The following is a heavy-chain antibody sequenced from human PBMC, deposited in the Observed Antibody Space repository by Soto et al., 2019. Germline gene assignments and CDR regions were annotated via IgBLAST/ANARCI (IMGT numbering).Heavy chain of an antibody. CDR1: GGSISSDDYY. J-gene: IGHJ4*02. CDR2: SSYTGRT. CDR3: AREGSCSPEYFDF. Sequence: SETLSLTCSVSGGSISSDDYYWTWIRQPHGDGLEWIGYSSYTGRTSSTPSLESRVTISIDTSKNQFSLKLSSASAADTAVYYCAREGSCSPEYFDFWGPGNLVTVS. V-gene: IGHV4-30-4*01. D-gene: IGHD2-15*01.